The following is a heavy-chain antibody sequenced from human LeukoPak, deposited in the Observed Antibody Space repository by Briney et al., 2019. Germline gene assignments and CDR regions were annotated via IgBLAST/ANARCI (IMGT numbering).Heavy chain of an antibody. D-gene: IGHD6-13*01. Sequence: GGSLRLSCAASGFTFSDYYMSWIRQAPGKGLEWVSYISSSGSTIYYADSVKGRITISRDNAKNSLYLQMNSLRAEDTAVYYCARESSRGYSSSWHDGEIDYWGQGTLVTVSS. CDR3: ARESSRGYSSSWHDGEIDY. CDR2: ISSSGSTI. J-gene: IGHJ4*02. V-gene: IGHV3-11*04. CDR1: GFTFSDYY.